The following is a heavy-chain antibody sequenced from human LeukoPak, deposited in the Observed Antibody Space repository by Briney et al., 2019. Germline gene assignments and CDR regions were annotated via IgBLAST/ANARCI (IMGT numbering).Heavy chain of an antibody. V-gene: IGHV3-13*01. CDR3: ARVAKERVGGVYYFDY. J-gene: IGHJ4*02. CDR1: GFTFSDYD. CDR2: IGTAGDT. D-gene: IGHD1-1*01. Sequence: PGGRLRLAFAASGFTFSDYDMHWVRQATGKVLEWFSAIGTAGDTYYTGSVKGRFTISRENAKNSLYLQMNSLRAGDTAVYYCARVAKERVGGVYYFDYWGQGTLVTVSS.